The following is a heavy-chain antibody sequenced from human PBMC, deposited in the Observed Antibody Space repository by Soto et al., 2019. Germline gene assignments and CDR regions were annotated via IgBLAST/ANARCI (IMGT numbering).Heavy chain of an antibody. CDR3: ARARIAARYGSNSWFDP. D-gene: IGHD6-6*01. J-gene: IGHJ5*02. V-gene: IGHV1-69*13. CDR1: GGTFSSYA. Sequence: ASVKVSCKASGGTFSSYAISWVRQAPGQGLEWMGGIIPIFGTANYAQKFQGRVTITADESTSTAYMELSSLRSEDTAVYYCARARIAARYGSNSWFDPWGQGTLVTVSS. CDR2: IIPIFGTA.